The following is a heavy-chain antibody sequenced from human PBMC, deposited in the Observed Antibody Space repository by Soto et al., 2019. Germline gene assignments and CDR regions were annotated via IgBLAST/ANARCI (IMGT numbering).Heavy chain of an antibody. J-gene: IGHJ4*02. CDR2: VHGGGST. CDR3: AGRLITAASLDY. Sequence: VQLVESGGGLIQPGGSLRLSCAASGFTVSNNDMTWVRQAAGKGLELVSFVHGGGSTSYADSVKGRFTISRDNSKNTLYLQMDSLRAEDTAIYYCAGRLITAASLDYWGRGTLVTVSS. CDR1: GFTVSNND. V-gene: IGHV3-53*01. D-gene: IGHD3-16*01.